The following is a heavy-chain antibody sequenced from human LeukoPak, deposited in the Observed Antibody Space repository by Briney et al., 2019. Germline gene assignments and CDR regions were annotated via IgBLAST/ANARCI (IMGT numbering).Heavy chain of an antibody. V-gene: IGHV1-69*05. CDR2: IIPIFGTA. J-gene: IGHJ3*02. CDR3: ARVSNWPGGAFDI. Sequence: SVKVSCKASGGTFSSYAIGWVRQAPGQGLEWMGGIIPIFGTANYAQKFQGRVTITTDESTSTAYMELSSLRSEDTAVYYCARVSNWPGGAFDIWGQGTMVTVSS. D-gene: IGHD1-20*01. CDR1: GGTFSSYA.